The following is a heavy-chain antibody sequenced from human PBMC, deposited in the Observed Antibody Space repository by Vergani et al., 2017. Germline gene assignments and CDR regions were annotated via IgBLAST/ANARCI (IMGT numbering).Heavy chain of an antibody. CDR3: AKDGGSSLRGPIPFDY. Sequence: EVQLVESGGGLVQPGRSLRLSCAASGFTFDDYAMHWVRQAPGKGLEWVSGISWNSGSIGYADSVKGRFTISRDNAKNSLYLQMNSLRAEDTALYYCAKDGGSSLRGPIPFDYWGQGTLVTVSA. CDR2: ISWNSGSI. J-gene: IGHJ4*02. D-gene: IGHD6-6*01. V-gene: IGHV3-9*01. CDR1: GFTFDDYA.